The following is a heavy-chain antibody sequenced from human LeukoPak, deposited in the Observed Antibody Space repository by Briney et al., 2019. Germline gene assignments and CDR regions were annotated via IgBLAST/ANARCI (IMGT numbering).Heavy chain of an antibody. CDR2: IYYSGST. CDR1: GGSISSTSYY. D-gene: IGHD3-22*01. J-gene: IGHJ3*01. V-gene: IGHV4-39*01. CDR3: AKAGVRYFDSSGLYALDF. Sequence: SETLSLTCAVSGGSISSTSYYWAWIRQPPGKGLEWIGTIYYSGSTYHNPSLKSRVTMSVDTSRNQFSLKLSSVDAADTAVYYCAKAGVRYFDSSGLYALDFWGQGTTVTVSS.